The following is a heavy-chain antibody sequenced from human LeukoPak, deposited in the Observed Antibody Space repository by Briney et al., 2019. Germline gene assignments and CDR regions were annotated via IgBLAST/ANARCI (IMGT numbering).Heavy chain of an antibody. V-gene: IGHV4-61*02. Sequence: PSETLSLTCTVSGDSISMNSHYWCWLRQSAGKGLEWIGRLNPSGNINYNPSLKSRLTMSLDPSENKLSLKLSSVTAADTAVYYCARGRPSGDVFDYWGQGALVTVSS. CDR3: ARGRPSGDVFDY. CDR2: LNPSGNI. CDR1: GDSISMNSHY. D-gene: IGHD4-17*01. J-gene: IGHJ4*02.